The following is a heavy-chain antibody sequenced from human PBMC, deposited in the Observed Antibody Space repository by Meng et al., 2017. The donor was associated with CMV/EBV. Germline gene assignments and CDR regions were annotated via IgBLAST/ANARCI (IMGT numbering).Heavy chain of an antibody. D-gene: IGHD3-3*01. CDR3: ARDVWSIVGVVSKEVGIDV. Sequence: SETLSLTCTVSGGSISSRSYYWDWIRQPPGKGLEWIGSIYYSGSTYYNPSLKSRVPISVETSKTQLSMMLRSVTAADAAVYYCARDVWSIVGVVSKEVGIDVWGQGTTVTVSS. CDR1: GGSISSRSYY. V-gene: IGHV4-39*07. J-gene: IGHJ6*02. CDR2: IYYSGST.